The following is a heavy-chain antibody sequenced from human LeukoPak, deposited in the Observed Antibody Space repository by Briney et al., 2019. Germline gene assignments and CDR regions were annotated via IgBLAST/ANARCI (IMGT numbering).Heavy chain of an antibody. V-gene: IGHV3-53*01. CDR1: GFTVSSNY. CDR3: ARVEYGSGIIRTYYYYYMDV. CDR2: IYSGGST. D-gene: IGHD3-10*01. J-gene: IGHJ6*03. Sequence: GGSLRLSCAASGFTVSSNYMSWVRQAPGKGLEWVSVIYSGGSTYYADSVKGRFTTSRDNSKNTLYLQMNSLRAEDTAVYYCARVEYGSGIIRTYYYYYMDVWGKGTTVTISS.